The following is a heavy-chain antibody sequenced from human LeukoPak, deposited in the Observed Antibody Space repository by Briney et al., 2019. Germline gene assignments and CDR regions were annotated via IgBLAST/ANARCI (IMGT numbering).Heavy chain of an antibody. D-gene: IGHD2-2*01. J-gene: IGHJ4*02. Sequence: SVTVSCKASGYTFTGYFMHWVRQAPGQGLEWMGWINPNSGGTNYAQKFQGRVTMTRDTSISTAYMELSRLRSDDTAVYYCASSIVYCSSTSCYFNWGQGTLVTVSS. V-gene: IGHV1-2*02. CDR3: ASSIVYCSSTSCYFN. CDR2: INPNSGGT. CDR1: GYTFTGYF.